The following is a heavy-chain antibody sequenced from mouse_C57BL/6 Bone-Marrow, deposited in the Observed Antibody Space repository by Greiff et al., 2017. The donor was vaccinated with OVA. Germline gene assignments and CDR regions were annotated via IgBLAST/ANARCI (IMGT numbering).Heavy chain of an antibody. V-gene: IGHV5-4*03. CDR1: GFTFSSYA. CDR3: ARSPITTVDY. J-gene: IGHJ2*01. Sequence: EVKLVESGGGLVKPGGSLKLSCAASGFTFSSYAMSWVRQTPEKRLEWVATISDGGSYTYYPDNVKGRFTISRDNAKNNLYLQMSHLKSEDTAMYYCARSPITTVDYWGQGTTLTVSS. D-gene: IGHD1-1*01. CDR2: ISDGGSYT.